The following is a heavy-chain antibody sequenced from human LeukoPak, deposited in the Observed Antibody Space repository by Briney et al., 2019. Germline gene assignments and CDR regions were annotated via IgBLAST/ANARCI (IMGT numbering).Heavy chain of an antibody. CDR2: ISSSSSYI. Sequence: GGSLRLSCAASGFTFSSYSMNWVRQAPGKGLEWVSSISSSSSYIYYADSVKGRFTISRDNSKNTLYLQMNSLRAEDTAVYYCAKGQAAGTGVDYWGQGTLVTVSS. J-gene: IGHJ4*02. V-gene: IGHV3-21*01. D-gene: IGHD6-13*01. CDR3: AKGQAAGTGVDY. CDR1: GFTFSSYS.